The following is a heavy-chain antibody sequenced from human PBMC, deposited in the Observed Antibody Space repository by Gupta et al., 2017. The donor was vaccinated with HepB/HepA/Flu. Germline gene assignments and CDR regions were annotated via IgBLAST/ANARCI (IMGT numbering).Heavy chain of an antibody. CDR3: AGSPDYYDSSGYYSQGAVDY. CDR1: GFTFSSYS. V-gene: IGHV3-21*01. Sequence: EVQLVESGGGLVKPGGSLRLSCAASGFTFSSYSMNWVRQAPGKGLEWVSSISSSSSYIYYEDSVKGRFTISRDNAKNSLYLQMNSLRAEDTAVYYCAGSPDYYDSSGYYSQGAVDYWGQGTLVTVSS. J-gene: IGHJ4*02. CDR2: ISSSSSYI. D-gene: IGHD3-22*01.